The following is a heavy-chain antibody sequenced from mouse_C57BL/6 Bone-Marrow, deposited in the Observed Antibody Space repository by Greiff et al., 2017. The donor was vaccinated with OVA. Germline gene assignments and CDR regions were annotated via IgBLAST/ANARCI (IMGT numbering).Heavy chain of an antibody. CDR2: SRNKANDYTT. CDR1: GFTFSDFY. V-gene: IGHV7-1*01. D-gene: IGHD2-5*01. CDR3: ARDAFYYSNPHWYFDV. Sequence: EVKLMESGGGLVQSGRSLRLSCATSGFTFSDFYMEWVRQAPGKGLEWIAASRNKANDYTTEYSASVKGRFIVSRDTSQSILYLQMNALRAEDTAIYYCARDAFYYSNPHWYFDVWGTGTTVTVSS. J-gene: IGHJ1*03.